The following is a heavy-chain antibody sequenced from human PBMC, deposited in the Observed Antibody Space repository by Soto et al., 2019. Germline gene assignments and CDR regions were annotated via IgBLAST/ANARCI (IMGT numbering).Heavy chain of an antibody. D-gene: IGHD3-3*01. Sequence: SETLSLTCTVSNASIIHYYWSWIRQPPGKGPEWIGYIYYSGSTNYNPSLKSRVTMSVDTSKNQFSLKLSSVTAADTAVYYCARSGAVTMGYYYYGMDVWGQGTTVTVSS. J-gene: IGHJ6*02. CDR2: IYYSGST. CDR1: NASIIHYY. CDR3: ARSGAVTMGYYYYGMDV. V-gene: IGHV4-59*12.